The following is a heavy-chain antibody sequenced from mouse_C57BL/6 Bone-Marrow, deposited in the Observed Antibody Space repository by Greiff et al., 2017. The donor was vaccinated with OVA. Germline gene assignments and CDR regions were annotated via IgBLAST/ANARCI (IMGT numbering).Heavy chain of an antibody. CDR1: GFSLTSYG. D-gene: IGHD1-1*01. Sequence: VMLVESGPGLVQPSQSLSITCTVSGFSLTSYGVHWVRQSPGKGLEWLGVIWSGGSTDYNAAFMSRLSITKDNSKRQVFFKMNRLQADDTAIYYCAKNSEYGSSHWYFGVWGTGTTVTVSS. V-gene: IGHV2-5*01. J-gene: IGHJ1*03. CDR2: IWSGGST. CDR3: AKNSEYGSSHWYFGV.